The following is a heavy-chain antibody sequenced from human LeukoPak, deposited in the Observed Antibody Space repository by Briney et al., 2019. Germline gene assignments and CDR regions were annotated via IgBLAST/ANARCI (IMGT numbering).Heavy chain of an antibody. CDR2: ISSSSSYI. D-gene: IGHD6-13*01. J-gene: IGHJ4*02. Sequence: GSLRLSCAVSGFTFSSYSMSWVRQAPGKGLEWVSSISSSSSYIYYADSVKGRFTISRDNAKNSLYLQMNSLRAEDTAVYYCARDSIQQQLVLEDRGYPYYFEHWGQGTLVTVSS. CDR1: GFTFSSYS. V-gene: IGHV3-21*01. CDR3: ARDSIQQQLVLEDRGYPYYFEH.